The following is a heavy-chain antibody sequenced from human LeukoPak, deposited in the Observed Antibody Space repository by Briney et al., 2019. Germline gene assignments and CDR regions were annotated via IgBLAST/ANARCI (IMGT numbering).Heavy chain of an antibody. CDR3: ARGRSVTVPETTKLFDQ. J-gene: IGHJ4*02. D-gene: IGHD1-7*01. CDR2: INTNSGGT. V-gene: IGHV1-2*02. Sequence: GASVKVSCKASGYTFTGYYLHWVRQAPGQGLEWMAWINTNSGGTSYAQKFRGRVTMARDTSISTAYMELSRLRSDDTAVYYCARGRSVTVPETTKLFDQWGQGTLVTVSS. CDR1: GYTFTGYY.